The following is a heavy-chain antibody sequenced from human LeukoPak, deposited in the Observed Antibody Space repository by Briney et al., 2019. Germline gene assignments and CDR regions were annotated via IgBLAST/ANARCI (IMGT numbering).Heavy chain of an antibody. D-gene: IGHD3-10*01. V-gene: IGHV4-61*02. J-gene: IGHJ4*02. Sequence: SQTLSLTCTVSGGSISSGSYYWSWIRQPAGKGLEWIGRIYTSGSTNYNPSLKSRVTISVDTSKNQFSLKVNSVTAADTAVYYCARTSGSGTYYFDYWGQGTLVTVSS. CDR3: ARTSGSGTYYFDY. CDR1: GGSISSGSYY. CDR2: IYTSGST.